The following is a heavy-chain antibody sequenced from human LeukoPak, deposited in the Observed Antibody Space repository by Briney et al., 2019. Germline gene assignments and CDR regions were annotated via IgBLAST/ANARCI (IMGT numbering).Heavy chain of an antibody. D-gene: IGHD4-17*01. V-gene: IGHV3-21*01. CDR2: ISSSSSYI. CDR1: GGSISSSR. J-gene: IGHJ4*02. CDR3: ARSIVYGDPAY. Sequence: ETLSLTCSVSGGSISSSRSYWGWIRQAPGKGLEWVSSISSSSSYIYYADSVKGRFTISRDNAKNSLYLQMNSLRAEDTAVYYCARSIVYGDPAYWGQGTLVTVSS.